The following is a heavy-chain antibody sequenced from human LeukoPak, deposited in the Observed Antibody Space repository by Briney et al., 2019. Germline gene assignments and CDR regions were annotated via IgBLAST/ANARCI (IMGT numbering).Heavy chain of an antibody. J-gene: IGHJ4*02. CDR2: ISGSGGST. CDR3: AKGAITFGGVIVGNYTDY. D-gene: IGHD3-16*02. CDR1: GFTFSSYA. V-gene: IGHV3-23*01. Sequence: PGGSLRLSCAASGFTFSSYAMSWVRQAPGKGLEWVSAISGSGGSTYYADSVKGRFTISRDNSKNTLYLQMNSLRAEDTAVYYCAKGAITFGGVIVGNYTDYWGQGTLVTVSS.